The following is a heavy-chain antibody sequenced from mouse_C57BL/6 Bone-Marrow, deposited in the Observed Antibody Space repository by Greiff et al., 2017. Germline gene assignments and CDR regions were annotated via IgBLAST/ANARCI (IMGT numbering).Heavy chain of an antibody. CDR1: GFSFTSYG. CDR2: IWSGGST. CDR3: ATVWSVYAMDD. V-gene: IGHV2-2*01. J-gene: IGHJ4*01. D-gene: IGHD2-10*02. Sequence: VQLKESGPGLVQPSQSLYITCTASGFSFTSYGVHWVRQSPGQGLEWLGLIWSGGSTDYYAAVISSRGIIKDKSTSQVFCKMNSLQAEDTAIYYCATVWSVYAMDDWGQGTSVTVSS.